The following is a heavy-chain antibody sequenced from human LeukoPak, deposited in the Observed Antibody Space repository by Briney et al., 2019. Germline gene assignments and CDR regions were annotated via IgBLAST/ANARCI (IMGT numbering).Heavy chain of an antibody. CDR2: IYTSGST. Sequence: PSQTLSLTCNVSGASLSSGTDYWSWLRQPAGTGLEWIGRIYTSGSTKYNPSLKSRVTISIDTSKNQFSLKLTSVTAADTAVYYCARESLGPPYYFDYWGQGTLVTVSS. CDR1: GASLSSGTDY. V-gene: IGHV4-61*02. D-gene: IGHD1-26*01. J-gene: IGHJ4*02. CDR3: ARESLGPPYYFDY.